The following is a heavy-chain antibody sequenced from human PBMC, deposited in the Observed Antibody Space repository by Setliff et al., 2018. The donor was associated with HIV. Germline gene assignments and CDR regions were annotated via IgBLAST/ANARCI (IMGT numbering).Heavy chain of an antibody. D-gene: IGHD4-17*01. J-gene: IGHJ5*02. CDR2: IYHSGST. Sequence: SETLSLTCGVSGYSVNSDYNWGWIRQPPGKGLESPGRGLEWIGHIYHSGSTYYNPSLRRRVTMSVDTSKNQFSLKLTSVTAADTAVYFCARVWLHFGDDIPRFDPWGQGILVTVSS. CDR1: GYSVNSDYN. CDR3: ARVWLHFGDDIPRFDP. V-gene: IGHV4-38-2*01.